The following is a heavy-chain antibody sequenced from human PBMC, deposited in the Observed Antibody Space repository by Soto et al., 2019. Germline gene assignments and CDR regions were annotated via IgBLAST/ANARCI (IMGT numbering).Heavy chain of an antibody. CDR3: VCNGYYALDH. J-gene: IGHJ4*02. D-gene: IGHD6-25*01. CDR1: GDSMSSADW. CDR2: IHHSGGI. V-gene: IGHV4-4*02. Sequence: QVQLQESGPGLVKPSGTLSLTCAVSGDSMSSADWWSWVRQPPGKGLEWIGEIHHSGGINYHPSLRSRVPISVDMSKHQFSLNLSSVTAADTAVYFCVCNGYYALDHWGQGTLVIVSP.